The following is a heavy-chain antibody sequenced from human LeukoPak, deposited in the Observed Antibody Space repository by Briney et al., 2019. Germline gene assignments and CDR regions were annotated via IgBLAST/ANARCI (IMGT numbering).Heavy chain of an antibody. CDR1: GYTFTGYY. CDR2: INPKSGGT. CDR3: ARVAAAMGDY. Sequence: ASVKVSCEASGYTFTGYYMHWVRQAPGQGLEWMGWINPKSGGTHYAQNFQGRVTMTRDTSISTAYLELSRLTSDDTAVYYCARVAAAMGDYWGQGTLVTVSS. V-gene: IGHV1-2*02. J-gene: IGHJ4*02. D-gene: IGHD5-18*01.